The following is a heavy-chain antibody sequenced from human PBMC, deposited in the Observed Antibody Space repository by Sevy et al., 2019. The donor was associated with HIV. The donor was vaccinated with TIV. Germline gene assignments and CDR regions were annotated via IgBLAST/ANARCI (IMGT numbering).Heavy chain of an antibody. CDR3: ARGGHYDTSDCSQWYYYGMDV. Sequence: SETLSLTCTVSGGSISSYYWSWIRQPAGKGLEWIGRIYTSGSTNYNPSFKSRVTMSVDASKNQFSLKLSSVTAADTAVYYCARGGHYDTSDCSQWYYYGMDVWGQGTTVTVSS. CDR1: GGSISSYY. V-gene: IGHV4-4*07. D-gene: IGHD3-22*01. CDR2: IYTSGST. J-gene: IGHJ6*02.